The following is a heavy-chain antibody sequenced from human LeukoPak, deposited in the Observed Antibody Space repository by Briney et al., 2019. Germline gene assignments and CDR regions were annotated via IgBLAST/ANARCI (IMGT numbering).Heavy chain of an antibody. J-gene: IGHJ4*02. CDR3: ARTPSGGIWDFDS. CDR2: IYNSGST. CDR1: GGSISSDDYY. D-gene: IGHD2-15*01. Sequence: SQTLSLTCTVSGGSISSDDYYWSWIRQPPGEGLEWIGYIYNSGSTYYNPSLKSRVTISVDTSKNQFSLRLSSVTAADTAVYYCARTPSGGIWDFDSWGQGTLVTDSS. V-gene: IGHV4-30-4*01.